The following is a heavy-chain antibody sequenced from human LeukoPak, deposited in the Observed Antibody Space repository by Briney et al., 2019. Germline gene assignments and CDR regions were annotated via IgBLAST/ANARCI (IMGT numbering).Heavy chain of an antibody. Sequence: GGSLRLSCAASGFTFSSYWMSWVRQAPGKGLEWVANIKQDGSEKYYVDSVKGRFTISRDNAKNSLYLQMNSLRAEDTAVYYCARDQGVLRFLEWLPFDYWGQGTLVTVSS. CDR1: GFTFSSYW. CDR2: IKQDGSEK. V-gene: IGHV3-7*01. J-gene: IGHJ4*02. D-gene: IGHD3-3*01. CDR3: ARDQGVLRFLEWLPFDY.